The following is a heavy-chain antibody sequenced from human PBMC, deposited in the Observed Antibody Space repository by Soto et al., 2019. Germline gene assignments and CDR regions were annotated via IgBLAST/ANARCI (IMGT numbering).Heavy chain of an antibody. Sequence: PGGSLRLSCAASGFTFSSYGMHWVRQAPGKGLEWVAVISYDGSNKYYADSVKGRFTISRDNSKNTLYLQMNSLRAEDTAVYYCAKSDRSYGSGSQIVGYFDYWGQGTLVTVSS. CDR1: GFTFSSYG. J-gene: IGHJ4*02. V-gene: IGHV3-30*18. CDR2: ISYDGSNK. CDR3: AKSDRSYGSGSQIVGYFDY. D-gene: IGHD3-10*01.